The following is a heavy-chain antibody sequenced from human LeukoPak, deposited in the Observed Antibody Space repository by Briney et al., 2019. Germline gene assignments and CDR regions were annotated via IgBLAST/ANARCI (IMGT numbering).Heavy chain of an antibody. CDR3: AKARGSGSYSCFDL. V-gene: IGHV3-23*01. CDR2: ISAGGSST. D-gene: IGHD3-10*01. Sequence: GGSLRLSCAASGFTFTSYAMNWVRQAPGKGLEWVSGISAGGSSTYYADSVRGRFTISRDNSKNTLYLQTSSLRAEDTAVYYCAKARGSGSYSCFDLWGRGTLVTVSS. J-gene: IGHJ2*01. CDR1: GFTFTSYA.